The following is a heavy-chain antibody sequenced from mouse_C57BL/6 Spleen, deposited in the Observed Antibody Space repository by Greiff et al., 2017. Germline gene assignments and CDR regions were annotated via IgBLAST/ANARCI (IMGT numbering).Heavy chain of an antibody. V-gene: IGHV1-64*01. Sequence: VQLQQPGAELVKPGASVKLSCKASGYTFTSYWMHWVKQRPGQGLEWIGMIHPNSGSTNYNEKFKSKATLTVDQSSSTAYMQLSSLTSEDSAVXYCARSEGYYGSSFDYWGQGTTLTVSS. CDR1: GYTFTSYW. CDR3: ARSEGYYGSSFDY. J-gene: IGHJ2*01. CDR2: IHPNSGST. D-gene: IGHD1-1*01.